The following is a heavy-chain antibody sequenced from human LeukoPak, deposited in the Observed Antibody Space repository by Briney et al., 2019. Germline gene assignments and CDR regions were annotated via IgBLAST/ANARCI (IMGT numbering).Heavy chain of an antibody. V-gene: IGHV1-69*13. CDR1: GYTFTSYG. Sequence: GASVKVSCKASGYTFTSYGISWERQAPGQGLEWMGGIIPIFGTANYAQKFQGRVTITADESTSTAYMELSSLRSEDTAVYYCARDNYGGNSGWFDPWGQGTLVTVSS. J-gene: IGHJ5*02. CDR2: IIPIFGTA. CDR3: ARDNYGGNSGWFDP. D-gene: IGHD4-23*01.